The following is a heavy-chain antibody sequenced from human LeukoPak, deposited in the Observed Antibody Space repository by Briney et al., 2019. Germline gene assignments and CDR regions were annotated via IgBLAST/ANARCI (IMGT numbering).Heavy chain of an antibody. V-gene: IGHV1-2*02. Sequence: ASLTVSCKASGYTFTGYYMHWVRQAPGQGLEWMGWINPNSGGTNYAQKFQGRVTMTRDTSISTAYMELSRLRSDDTAVYYCARDGYSGSQNWFDPWGQGTLVTVSS. J-gene: IGHJ5*02. CDR2: INPNSGGT. D-gene: IGHD1-26*01. CDR1: GYTFTGYY. CDR3: ARDGYSGSQNWFDP.